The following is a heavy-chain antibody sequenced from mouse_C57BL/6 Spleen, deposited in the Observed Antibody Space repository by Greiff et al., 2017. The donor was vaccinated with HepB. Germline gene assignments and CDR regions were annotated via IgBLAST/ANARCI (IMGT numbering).Heavy chain of an antibody. D-gene: IGHD2-4*01. CDR1: GFTFSSYG. CDR3: ERHHDYDRGYFDV. CDR2: ISSGGSYT. Sequence: DVMLEESGGDLVKPGGSLKLSCAASGFTFSSYGMSWVRQTPDKRLEWVATISSGGSYTYYPDSVKGRSTISRDKAKNTLYLQMSRLKSEDTAMYYCERHHDYDRGYFDVWGTGTTVTVSS. J-gene: IGHJ1*03. V-gene: IGHV5-6*02.